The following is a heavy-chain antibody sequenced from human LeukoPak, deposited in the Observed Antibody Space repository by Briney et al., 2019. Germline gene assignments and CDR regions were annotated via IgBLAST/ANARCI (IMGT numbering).Heavy chain of an antibody. D-gene: IGHD6-6*01. J-gene: IGHJ6*03. V-gene: IGHV4-4*07. CDR3: ARGQLNNYYYYYYMDV. Sequence: PSETLSLTCTVSGGSISSYYWSWIRQPAGKGLEWIGRIYTSGSTNYNPSLKSRVTMSVDTSKNQFSLKLSSVTAADTAVYYCARGQLNNYYYYYYMDVWGKGTTVTVSS. CDR2: IYTSGST. CDR1: GGSISSYY.